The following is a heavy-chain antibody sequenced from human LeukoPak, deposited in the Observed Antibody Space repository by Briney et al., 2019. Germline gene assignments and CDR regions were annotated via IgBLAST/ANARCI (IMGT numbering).Heavy chain of an antibody. J-gene: IGHJ3*02. CDR1: GFTFSSYA. D-gene: IGHD4-17*01. Sequence: GRSLRLSCAASGFTFSSYAMHWVRQAPGKGLEWVAVISDDGSNKYYADSVKGRFTISRDNSKNTLYLQMNSLRAEDTAVYYCERARSVGAFDIWGQGTMVTVSS. CDR3: ERARSVGAFDI. V-gene: IGHV3-30-3*01. CDR2: ISDDGSNK.